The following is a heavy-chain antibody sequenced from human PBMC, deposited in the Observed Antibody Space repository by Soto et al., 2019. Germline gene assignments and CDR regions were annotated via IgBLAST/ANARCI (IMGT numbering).Heavy chain of an antibody. CDR2: ISSSGSYT. CDR3: AREFRDGYKFYFDF. Sequence: GSLRLSCAASGFTSNDYYMSWIRQAPGKGLEWISYISSSGSYTRYADSMKGRLTISRDKAKNSVDLQIQSLRAEDTAVYYCAREFRDGYKFYFDFWGQGTLVTVSS. V-gene: IGHV3-11*05. CDR1: GFTSNDYY. D-gene: IGHD5-12*01. J-gene: IGHJ4*02.